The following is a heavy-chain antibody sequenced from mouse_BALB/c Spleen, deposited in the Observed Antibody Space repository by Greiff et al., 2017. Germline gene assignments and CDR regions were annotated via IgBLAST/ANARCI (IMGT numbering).Heavy chain of an antibody. CDR3: ARGPPTMITRGAAMDY. D-gene: IGHD2-4*01. CDR1: GFSLTSYG. CDR2: IWAGGST. Sequence: QVQLQQSGPGLVAPSQSLSITCTVSGFSLTSYGVHWVRQPPGKGLEWLGVIWAGGSTNYNSSLMSRLSISKDNSKSQVFLKMNSLQTDDTAMYYCARGPPTMITRGAAMDYWGQGTSVTVSS. V-gene: IGHV2-9*02. J-gene: IGHJ4*01.